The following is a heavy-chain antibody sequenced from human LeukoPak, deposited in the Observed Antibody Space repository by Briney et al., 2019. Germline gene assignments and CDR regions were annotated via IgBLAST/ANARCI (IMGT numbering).Heavy chain of an antibody. CDR1: GGTFSSYA. J-gene: IGHJ5*02. CDR2: IIPIFGTA. Sequence: SVKVSCKASGGTFSSYAISWVRQAPGQGLEWMGGIIPIFGTANYAQKFQGRVTITTDESTSTAYMELSSLRSEDTAVYYCARGKLKGYNWFDPWGQGTLVTVSS. D-gene: IGHD1-7*01. V-gene: IGHV1-69*05. CDR3: ARGKLKGYNWFDP.